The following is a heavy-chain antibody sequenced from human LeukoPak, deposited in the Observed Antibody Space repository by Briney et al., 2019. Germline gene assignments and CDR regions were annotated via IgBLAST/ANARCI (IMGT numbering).Heavy chain of an antibody. CDR3: ARDQGWSDAFDI. CDR2: INSDGTRT. Sequence: PGGSLRLSCAASGFIFSSYRMHWVRQAPGKGLVWVSSINSDGTRTSSADSVKGRFTISRDNAKNTLFLQMNSLRAEDTDVYYCARDQGWSDAFDIWGQGTMVTVSS. CDR1: GFIFSSYR. D-gene: IGHD6-19*01. V-gene: IGHV3-74*01. J-gene: IGHJ3*02.